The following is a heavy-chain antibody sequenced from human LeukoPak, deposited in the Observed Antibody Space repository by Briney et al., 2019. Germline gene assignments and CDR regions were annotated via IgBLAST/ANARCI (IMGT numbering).Heavy chain of an antibody. V-gene: IGHV1-8*01. CDR2: MNPNSGNT. Sequence: GASVKVSCKASGYTFTSYDINWVRQATGQGLEWMGWMNPNSGNTGYAQKFQGRVTMTRNTSISTAYMELSSLRSEDTAVYYCASPGDYYYGMDVWGQGTTVTVSS. J-gene: IGHJ6*02. CDR3: ASPGDYYYGMDV. CDR1: GYTFTSYD.